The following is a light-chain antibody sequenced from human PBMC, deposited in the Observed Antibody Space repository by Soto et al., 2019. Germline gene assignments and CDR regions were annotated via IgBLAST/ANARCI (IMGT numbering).Light chain of an antibody. CDR2: DAS. Sequence: EIVLTQSPGTLSLSPGERATLSCRASQSVPNRFLAWYQQKPGQAPRLLIFDASQRATGIPARFRGSGSGTDFTLSISSLEPEDFAVYYCQQRTDRPPWTFGQGTKVDIK. CDR1: QSVPNRF. J-gene: IGKJ1*01. CDR3: QQRTDRPPWT. V-gene: IGKV3-11*01.